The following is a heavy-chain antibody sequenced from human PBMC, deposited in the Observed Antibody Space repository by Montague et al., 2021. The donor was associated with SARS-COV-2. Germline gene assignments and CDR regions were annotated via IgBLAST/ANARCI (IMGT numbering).Heavy chain of an antibody. CDR3: ARWDPQTLTLIGLRGKSASDY. V-gene: IGHV4-34*01. Sequence: SETLSLTCAVYGGSFSGYYWTWTRQSPGKGLEWIAEINHSGTTNYNFNPSLRSRVTISVDTSKSQFSLKLSSVTAADTGVYYGARWDPQTLTLIGLRGKSASDYWGQGTLVTVSS. J-gene: IGHJ4*02. CDR1: GGSFSGYY. CDR2: INHSGTT. D-gene: IGHD4-23*01.